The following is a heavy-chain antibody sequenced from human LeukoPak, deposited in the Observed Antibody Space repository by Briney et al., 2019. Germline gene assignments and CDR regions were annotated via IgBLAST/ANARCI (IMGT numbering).Heavy chain of an antibody. CDR2: IYYSGST. D-gene: IGHD3-10*01. CDR1: GGSISSYY. Sequence: PSETLSLTCTVSGGSISSYYWSWIRQPPGKGLEWIGYIYYSGSTNYNPSLKSRDTISVDTSKNQFSLKLSSVTAADTAVYYCARHLYYYGSGSYYNYYYGMDVWGQGTTVTVSS. J-gene: IGHJ6*02. CDR3: ARHLYYYGSGSYYNYYYGMDV. V-gene: IGHV4-59*08.